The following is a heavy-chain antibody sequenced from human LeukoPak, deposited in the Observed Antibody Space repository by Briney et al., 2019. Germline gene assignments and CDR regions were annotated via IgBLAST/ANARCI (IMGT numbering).Heavy chain of an antibody. Sequence: PSETLSLTCAVSDDSFSSHYWTWTRQPPGKSLKWIGYIYYSGSTTYNPSLKSRVTISIDTSNNRFSLNLTSVTAADTAVYYCARLPGIAAVWGQGTLVIVSS. CDR3: ARLPGIAAV. CDR1: DDSFSSHY. D-gene: IGHD6-13*01. CDR2: IYYSGST. V-gene: IGHV4-59*08. J-gene: IGHJ1*01.